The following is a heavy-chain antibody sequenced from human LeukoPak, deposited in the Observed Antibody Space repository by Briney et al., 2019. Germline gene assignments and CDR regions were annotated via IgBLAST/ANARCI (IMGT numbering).Heavy chain of an antibody. V-gene: IGHV1-2*02. D-gene: IGHD1-14*01. CDR1: AYTFTGYY. CDR2: IDPNNGDI. Sequence: ASVKVSCKASAYTFTGYYLRWVRQAPGQGLEWMGWIDPNNGDIKYAQKFQGRVTMTRDRSISTAYMELSRLTSDDTALYYCARRSRNGLDAFDIWGQGTMVTVSS. J-gene: IGHJ3*02. CDR3: ARRSRNGLDAFDI.